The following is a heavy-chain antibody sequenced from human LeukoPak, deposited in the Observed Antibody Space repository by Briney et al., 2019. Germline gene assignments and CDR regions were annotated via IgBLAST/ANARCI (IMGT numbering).Heavy chain of an antibody. V-gene: IGHV1-8*01. J-gene: IGHJ4*02. CDR2: MNPNSGNT. D-gene: IGHD6-13*01. CDR3: ARGRFSSSWYCFTSFDY. CDR1: GYTFTSYD. Sequence: ASVKVSCKASGYTFTSYDINWVRQATGQGLEWMGWMNPNSGNTGYAQKFQGRVTMTRNTSISTAYMELSSLRSEDTAVYYCARGRFSSSWYCFTSFDYWGQGTLVTVSS.